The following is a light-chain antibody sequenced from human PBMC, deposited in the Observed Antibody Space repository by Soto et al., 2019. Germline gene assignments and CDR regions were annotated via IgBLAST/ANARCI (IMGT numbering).Light chain of an antibody. CDR2: GAS. CDR1: QGIRTE. Sequence: AIPMTQSPSSRYASVGDRVTITCRASQGIRTELGWYQQKPGKAPRLLIYGASTLQGGVPSRFSGSGSGTDFTLTISSLQPEDFATYYCLQDNSYPRTFGQGTKVEIK. CDR3: LQDNSYPRT. V-gene: IGKV1-6*01. J-gene: IGKJ1*01.